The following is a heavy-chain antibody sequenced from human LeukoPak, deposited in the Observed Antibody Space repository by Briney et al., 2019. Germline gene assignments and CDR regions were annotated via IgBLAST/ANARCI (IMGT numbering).Heavy chain of an antibody. J-gene: IGHJ1*01. V-gene: IGHV1-3*01. CDR1: GYTFTSYA. Sequence: ASVRVSCKASGYTFTSYATNWVRQAPGQRLEWMGWINAGNGNTKYSQKFQGRFTITRDTSASTAYMELSSLRSEDTAVYYCARDLPRSAMIAAAGTGYFQHWGQGTLVTVSS. CDR2: INAGNGNT. CDR3: ARDLPRSAMIAAAGTGYFQH. D-gene: IGHD6-13*01.